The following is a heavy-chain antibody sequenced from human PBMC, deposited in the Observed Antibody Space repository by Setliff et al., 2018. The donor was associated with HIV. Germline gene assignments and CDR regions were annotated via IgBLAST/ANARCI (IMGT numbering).Heavy chain of an antibody. V-gene: IGHV4-38-2*01. Sequence: SETLSLTCAVSGYPIIEAHYWLWIRQSPTKGLEYIGIIFRGVTTYYNPSLRSRVALSMDTSKNQFSLRLSSVTAADTAIYYCARADSRRGAGYQYMDVWGKGTTVTAP. CDR3: ARADSRRGAGYQYMDV. J-gene: IGHJ6*03. D-gene: IGHD4-4*01. CDR1: GYPIIEAHY. CDR2: IFRGVTT.